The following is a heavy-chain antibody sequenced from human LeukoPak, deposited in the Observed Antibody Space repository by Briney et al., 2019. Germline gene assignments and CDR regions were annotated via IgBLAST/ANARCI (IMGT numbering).Heavy chain of an antibody. V-gene: IGHV3-74*01. D-gene: IGHD1-7*01. CDR3: ATARNFRFEY. CDR1: GFTFRTTW. J-gene: IGHJ4*02. CDR2: MNGEGTTI. Sequence: GGSLRLSCAASGFTFRTTWMHWVRQAPGKGLMWVSRMNGEGTTIDYADSVKGRFTVSRDYAKNTLFLQMNNLRTEDTALYFCATARNFRFEYWGQGSLVIVST.